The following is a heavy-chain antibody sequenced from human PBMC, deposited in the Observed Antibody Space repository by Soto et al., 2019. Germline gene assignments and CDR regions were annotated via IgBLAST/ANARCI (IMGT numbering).Heavy chain of an antibody. V-gene: IGHV4-61*01. CDR2: IYYTGST. CDR3: ARDRTYYYATDV. CDR1: GVSVGSGTYY. D-gene: IGHD3-10*01. Sequence: QVQLLESGPGLVKPSETLSLTCTVSGVSVGSGTYYWSWIRQPPGKGLEWIGYIYYTGSTNYNPSLESRXXIXVXXSKNQFSLKLSSVTAADTAVYYCARDRTYYYATDVWGQGTTVTVSS. J-gene: IGHJ6*02.